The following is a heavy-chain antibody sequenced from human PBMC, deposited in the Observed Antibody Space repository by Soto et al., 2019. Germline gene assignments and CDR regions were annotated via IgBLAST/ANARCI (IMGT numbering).Heavy chain of an antibody. CDR1: GFTSSSYA. D-gene: IGHD3-22*01. Sequence: GESLKISCAASGFTSSSYAMSWVRQAPEKGLEWVSGISGSGGSTYYADSVKGRFTISRDNSKNTLYLQMNSLRAEDTAVYYCAKDRTITMIVVPHAFDIWGRGTMVT. CDR3: AKDRTITMIVVPHAFDI. V-gene: IGHV3-23*01. CDR2: ISGSGGST. J-gene: IGHJ3*02.